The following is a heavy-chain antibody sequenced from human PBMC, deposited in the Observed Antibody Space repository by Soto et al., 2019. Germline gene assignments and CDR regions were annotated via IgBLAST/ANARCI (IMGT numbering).Heavy chain of an antibody. D-gene: IGHD2-15*01. CDR3: AREDVLCYGGSCYGVPMDV. J-gene: IGHJ6*03. CDR2: IQSGGTT. CDR1: GFTVSSKY. Sequence: EVQLVESGGGLVQPGGSLRLSCAASGFTVSSKYMSWVRQAPGKGLEWVSLIQSGGTTYYADSVKGRFTISRDSSENTLHLQVASLRAEDTAVYYCAREDVLCYGGSCYGVPMDVCGKGTTVTVSS. V-gene: IGHV3-66*01.